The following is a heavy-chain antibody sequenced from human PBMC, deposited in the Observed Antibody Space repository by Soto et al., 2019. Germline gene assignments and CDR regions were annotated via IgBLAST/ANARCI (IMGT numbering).Heavy chain of an antibody. CDR2: ISGSGGST. D-gene: IGHD1-26*01. CDR3: AKPGGSYVLRSY. CDR1: GFTFSSYA. J-gene: IGHJ4*02. Sequence: EVQLLESGGGLVQPGGSLRLSCAASGFTFSSYAMSWVRQAPGKGLEWVSAISGSGGSTYYADSVKGRFTISRDNSKNTLYLQMNSLRDEDTAVYYCAKPGGSYVLRSYWGQGTLVTVSS. V-gene: IGHV3-23*01.